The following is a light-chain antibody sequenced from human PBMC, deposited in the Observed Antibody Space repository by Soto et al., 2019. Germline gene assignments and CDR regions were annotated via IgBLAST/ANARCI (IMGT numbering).Light chain of an antibody. CDR3: QQYGGSPIT. V-gene: IGKV3-20*01. CDR2: GAS. J-gene: IGKJ5*01. CDR1: QSVSRR. Sequence: IVLTQSPGTLSLSPGGRATLSCRASQSVSRRLAWYQQRPGQSPRLLISGASMRASGVPVRFIGSGSGTDLTITITRLEPEDVEVYDCQQYGGSPITFGLGTRLEIK.